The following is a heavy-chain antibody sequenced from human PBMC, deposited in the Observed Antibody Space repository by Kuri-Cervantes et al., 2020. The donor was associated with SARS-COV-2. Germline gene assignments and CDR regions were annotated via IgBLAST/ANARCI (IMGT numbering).Heavy chain of an antibody. CDR1: GFTFGDYA. D-gene: IGHD3-10*01. J-gene: IGHJ6*03. Sequence: GGSLRLSCTASGFTFGDYAMNWFRQTPGKGLEWVGFSRSKAYGGTSEYAASEKDRFTISRDDTGTIAYLQMNSLKTEDTAVYYCTTGPSVAVRPDSYFYMDVWGKGTTVTVSS. V-gene: IGHV3-49*03. CDR2: SRSKAYGGTS. CDR3: TTGPSVAVRPDSYFYMDV.